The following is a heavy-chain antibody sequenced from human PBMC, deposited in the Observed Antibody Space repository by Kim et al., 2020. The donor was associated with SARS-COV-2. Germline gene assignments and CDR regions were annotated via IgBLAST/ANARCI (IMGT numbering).Heavy chain of an antibody. CDR3: ATDWVGYIDSFDM. J-gene: IGHJ3*02. CDR2: ISTSDGDT. CDR1: GYSFSTYG. Sequence: ASVKVSCKASGYSFSTYGISWVRQAPGQGLEWMGWISTSDGDTNYGREFQGRFTMTTDTSTSTAYIELKSLRSDDTAMFYCATDWVGYIDSFDMWGQGTM. D-gene: IGHD5-18*01. V-gene: IGHV1-18*04.